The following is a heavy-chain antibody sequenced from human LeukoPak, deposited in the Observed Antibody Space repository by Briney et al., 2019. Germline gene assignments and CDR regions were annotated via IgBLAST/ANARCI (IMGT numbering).Heavy chain of an antibody. V-gene: IGHV4-30-4*08. D-gene: IGHD3-22*01. CDR1: GGSLSSGDYY. CDR3: ARDRSYYYDSSGAFDI. J-gene: IGHJ3*02. Sequence: SQTLSLTCTVSGGSLSSGDYYWSWIRQPPGKGLEWIGYIYYSGSTYYNPSLKSRVTISVDTSKNQFSLKLSSVTAADTAVYYCARDRSYYYDSSGAFDIWGQGTMVTVSS. CDR2: IYYSGST.